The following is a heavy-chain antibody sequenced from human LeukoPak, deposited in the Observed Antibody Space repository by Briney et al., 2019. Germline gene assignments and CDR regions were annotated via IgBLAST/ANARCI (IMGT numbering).Heavy chain of an antibody. V-gene: IGHV4-4*07. D-gene: IGHD6-13*01. CDR1: GGSISSYY. Sequence: PSETLSLTCTVSGGSISSYYWSWIRRPAGKGLEWIGRIYTSGSTNYNPSLKSRVTMSVDTSKNQFSLKLSSVTAADTAVYYCARDHGSYSSSWYGRLGYYYYGMDVWGQGTTVTVSS. J-gene: IGHJ6*02. CDR2: IYTSGST. CDR3: ARDHGSYSSSWYGRLGYYYYGMDV.